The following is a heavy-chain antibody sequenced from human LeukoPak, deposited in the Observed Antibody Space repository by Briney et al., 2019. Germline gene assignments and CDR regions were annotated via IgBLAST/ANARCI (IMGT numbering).Heavy chain of an antibody. Sequence: GGSLRLSCAASGFTFSSYEMNWVRQAPGKGLEWVSYISSSGSTIYYADSVKGRFTISRDNAKNSLYLQMNSLRAEDTAVYYCAKAGRNDYGDSFYYFDYWGQGTLVTVSS. CDR1: GFTFSSYE. V-gene: IGHV3-48*03. CDR2: ISSSGSTI. J-gene: IGHJ4*02. CDR3: AKAGRNDYGDSFYYFDY. D-gene: IGHD4-17*01.